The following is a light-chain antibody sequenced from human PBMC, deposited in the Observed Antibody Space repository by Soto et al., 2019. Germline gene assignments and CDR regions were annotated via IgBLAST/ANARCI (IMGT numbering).Light chain of an antibody. V-gene: IGLV2-14*01. J-gene: IGLJ1*01. CDR3: IAYNGDSTTGV. Sequence: QSALSQPASVSGSPGQSITISCTGSSSDIGTYNYVSWYQQHPGKDPKLMIYGVTNRPSGVSNRFSGSKSDNTASLTISGLQSEDEADYYSIAYNGDSTTGVFGTGHKVTV. CDR1: SSDIGTYNY. CDR2: GVT.